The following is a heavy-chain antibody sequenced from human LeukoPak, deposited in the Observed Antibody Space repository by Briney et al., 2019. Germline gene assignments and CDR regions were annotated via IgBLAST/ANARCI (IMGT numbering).Heavy chain of an antibody. J-gene: IGHJ4*02. V-gene: IGHV4-38-2*02. CDR2: IYHSGST. Sequence: SETLSLTCTVSGYSISSGYYWGWIRQPPGKGLEWIGSIYHSGSTYYNPSLKSRVTISVDTSKNQFSLKLSSVTAADTAVYYCARVRGYYYDSSGPFDYWGQGTLVTVSS. D-gene: IGHD3-22*01. CDR1: GYSISSGYY. CDR3: ARVRGYYYDSSGPFDY.